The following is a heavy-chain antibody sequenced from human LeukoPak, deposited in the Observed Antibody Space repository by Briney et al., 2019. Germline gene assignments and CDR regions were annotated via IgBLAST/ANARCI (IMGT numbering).Heavy chain of an antibody. Sequence: GGSLRLSCAASGFIVSNNYMSWVRQAPGKGLEWVLILYSAGATYYADSVRGRFTIARDISRNTVFLQMNSLRAEDTAVYYCASGGLGARKYYSDPFHYWGQGTLVTVSS. CDR2: LYSAGAT. CDR1: GFIVSNNY. D-gene: IGHD3-16*01. V-gene: IGHV3-53*01. CDR3: ASGGLGARKYYSDPFHY. J-gene: IGHJ4*02.